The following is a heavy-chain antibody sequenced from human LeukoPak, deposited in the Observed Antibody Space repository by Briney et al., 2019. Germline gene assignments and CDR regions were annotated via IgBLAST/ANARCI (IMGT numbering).Heavy chain of an antibody. Sequence: GGSVGLSCAASGFIVSTNYMSWVRQAPGKGLEWVSLIYDGGKTYYADSVKGRFTISRDNSKTTLFLQMNSLRAEDTAVYYCARGAGYPFYMDVWGKGTTVTVSS. D-gene: IGHD5-18*01. CDR1: GFIVSTNY. V-gene: IGHV3-66*02. CDR3: ARGAGYPFYMDV. J-gene: IGHJ6*03. CDR2: IYDGGKT.